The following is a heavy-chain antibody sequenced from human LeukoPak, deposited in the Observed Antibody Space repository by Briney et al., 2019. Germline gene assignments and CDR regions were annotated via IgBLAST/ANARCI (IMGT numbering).Heavy chain of an antibody. CDR1: GYTFTSYG. CDR3: ARSSLYSSSSSFDY. J-gene: IGHJ4*02. D-gene: IGHD6-6*01. Sequence: GASVKVSCTSSGYTFTSYGISWVRQAPGQGLELMGVISAYNGNTNYAQKLQGRVTMTTATSTSTAYMELRSLRSDDTAVYYCARSSLYSSSSSFDYWGQGTLVTVSS. CDR2: ISAYNGNT. V-gene: IGHV1-18*01.